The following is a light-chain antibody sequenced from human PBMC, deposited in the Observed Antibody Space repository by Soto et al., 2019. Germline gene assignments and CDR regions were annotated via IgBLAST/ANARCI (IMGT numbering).Light chain of an antibody. Sequence: DIQMTQSPSSLSASVVDRVTITCRASQSISSYFNWYQQKPRKAPQRLIYVACSLQSGDPSRFSGSGSGTDFTLASSSLQPEAFATYYCKQGNGLPFTFGQGTNLEIE. CDR1: QSISSY. V-gene: IGKV1-39*01. CDR3: KQGNGLPFT. J-gene: IGKJ2*01. CDR2: VAC.